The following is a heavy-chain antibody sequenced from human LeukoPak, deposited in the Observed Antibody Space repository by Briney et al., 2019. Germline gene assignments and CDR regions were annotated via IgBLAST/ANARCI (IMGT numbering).Heavy chain of an antibody. D-gene: IGHD3-22*01. CDR1: GFTFSNAW. Sequence: PGGSLRLSCAASGFTFSNAWMSWVRQAPGKGVEWVGRIKSKTDGGTTDYAAPVKGRFTISRDDSKNTLYLQMNSLKTEDTAVYYCTTPYNYDSSGYPGDWGQGTLVTVSS. V-gene: IGHV3-15*01. CDR3: TTPYNYDSSGYPGD. J-gene: IGHJ4*02. CDR2: IKSKTDGGTT.